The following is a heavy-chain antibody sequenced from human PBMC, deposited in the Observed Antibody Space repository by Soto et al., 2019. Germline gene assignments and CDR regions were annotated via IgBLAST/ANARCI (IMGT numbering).Heavy chain of an antibody. Sequence: QVHLVQSGAEVRKPGASVKVSCKASGYTFSSYAMHWVRQAPGQRLEWMGWINAGYGNTKSSQKFQDRVTISRDTSASTAYMERTSLRSEATAVYYCARDTGDGTFDFWGQGTLVTVSS. J-gene: IGHJ4*02. CDR1: GYTFSSYA. V-gene: IGHV1-3*01. D-gene: IGHD7-27*01. CDR3: ARDTGDGTFDF. CDR2: INAGYGNT.